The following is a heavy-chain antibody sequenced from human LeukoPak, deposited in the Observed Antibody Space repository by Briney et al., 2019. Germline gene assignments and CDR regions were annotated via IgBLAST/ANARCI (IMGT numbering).Heavy chain of an antibody. J-gene: IGHJ4*02. D-gene: IGHD1-26*01. CDR3: ASLKSIVGPTW. Sequence: SETLSLTCTVSGGSISSSSYYWGWIRQPPGKGLEWIGSIYYSGSTYYNPSLKSRVTISVDTSKNQFSLKLSSVAAADTAVYYCASLKSIVGPTWWAQETLATVP. CDR2: IYYSGST. CDR1: GGSISSSSYY. V-gene: IGHV4-39*07.